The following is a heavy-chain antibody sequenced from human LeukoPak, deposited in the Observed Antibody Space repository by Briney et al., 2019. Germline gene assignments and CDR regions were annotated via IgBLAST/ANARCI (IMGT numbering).Heavy chain of an antibody. V-gene: IGHV4-59*01. D-gene: IGHD7-27*01. CDR3: TRASWGYAFDI. J-gene: IGHJ3*02. CDR1: TGSSDRYY. Sequence: SETLSLTCTVSTGSSDRYYWTWIRQPPGKGLEWMGYVYYDGTTYYSPSLESRVSISLDTSKSQFSLRLRSVTAADTAIYYCTRASWGYAFDIWGQGTTVTVSS. CDR2: VYYDGTT.